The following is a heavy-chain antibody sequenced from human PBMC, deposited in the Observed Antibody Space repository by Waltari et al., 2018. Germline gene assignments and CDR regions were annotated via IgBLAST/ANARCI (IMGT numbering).Heavy chain of an antibody. Sequence: QVQLVQSGAEVKKPGASVKVSCKASGYTFTGYYMHWVRQAPGQGLEWVGRINPNSGGTNDAQKCQGRVTMTRDTSISTAYMELSRLRADDTAVYYCARDRWATPGDYWGQGTLVTVSS. D-gene: IGHD5-12*01. V-gene: IGHV1-2*06. CDR1: GYTFTGYY. CDR2: INPNSGGT. CDR3: ARDRWATPGDY. J-gene: IGHJ4*02.